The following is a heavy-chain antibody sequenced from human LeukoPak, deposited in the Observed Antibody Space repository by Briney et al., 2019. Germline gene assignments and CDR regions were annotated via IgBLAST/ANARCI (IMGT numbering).Heavy chain of an antibody. J-gene: IGHJ6*03. CDR1: GGSISSYY. Sequence: SETLSLTCTVSGGSISSYYWSWIRQPAGKGLEWIGRIYTSGSTNYNPPLKSRVTMSVDTSKNQFSLKLSSVTAADTAVYYCARVNVGVVVAATIYYYYYMDVWGKGTTVTVSS. CDR3: ARVNVGVVVAATIYYYYYMDV. V-gene: IGHV4-4*07. D-gene: IGHD2-15*01. CDR2: IYTSGST.